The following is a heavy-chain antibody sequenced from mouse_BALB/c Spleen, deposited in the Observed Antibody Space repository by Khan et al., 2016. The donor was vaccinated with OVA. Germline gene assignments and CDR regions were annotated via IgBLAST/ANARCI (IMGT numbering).Heavy chain of an antibody. CDR2: IYPATGST. Sequence: VQLQESGAEVVRPGASVKLSCKTSGYIFTSFWIQWVKQRSGQGLEWIARIYPATGSTYYNEKFKGKATLTADKSSNTVYMQLSSLISEDSAVYFCARRAPDDAIEYRGQGTSVTVSS. J-gene: IGHJ4*01. V-gene: IGHV1S132*01. D-gene: IGHD3-3*01. CDR3: ARRAPDDAIEY. CDR1: GYIFTSFW.